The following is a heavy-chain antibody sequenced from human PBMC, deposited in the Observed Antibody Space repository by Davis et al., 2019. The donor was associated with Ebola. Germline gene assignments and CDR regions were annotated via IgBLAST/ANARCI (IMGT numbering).Heavy chain of an antibody. CDR2: ISSSGSTI. CDR3: ARVLTDYIWGSYRPAPDY. Sequence: GESLKISCAASGFTFSSYSMNWVRQAPGKGLEWVSYISSSGSTIYYADSVKGRFTISRDNAKNSLYLQMNSLRAEDTAVYYCARVLTDYIWGSYRPAPDYWGQGTLVTVSS. V-gene: IGHV3-48*04. CDR1: GFTFSSYS. J-gene: IGHJ4*02. D-gene: IGHD3-16*02.